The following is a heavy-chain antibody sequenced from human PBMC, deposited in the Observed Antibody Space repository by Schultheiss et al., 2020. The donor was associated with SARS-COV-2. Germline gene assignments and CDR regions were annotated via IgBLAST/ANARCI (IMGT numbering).Heavy chain of an antibody. D-gene: IGHD3-10*01. Sequence: SLKISCAASGFTFDDYAMHWVRQAPGKGLEWVSGISWNSGSIGYADSVKGRFTISRDNAKNSLYLQMNSLRAEDTAVYYCARDYVSQLRGFDYWGQGTLVTVSS. J-gene: IGHJ4*02. V-gene: IGHV3-9*01. CDR2: ISWNSGSI. CDR3: ARDYVSQLRGFDY. CDR1: GFTFDDYA.